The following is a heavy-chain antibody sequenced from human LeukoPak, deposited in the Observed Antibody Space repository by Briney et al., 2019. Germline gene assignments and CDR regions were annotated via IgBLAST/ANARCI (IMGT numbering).Heavy chain of an antibody. CDR2: IYYSGST. D-gene: IGHD6-13*01. CDR3: ARAPLSKQLAYYYMDV. CDR1: GGSISSYY. Sequence: PSETLSLTCTVSGGSISSYYWSWIRQPPGKGLEWIGYIYYSGSTNYNPSLKSRVTISVDTSKNQFSLKLSSVTAADTAVYYCARAPLSKQLAYYYMDVWGKGTTVTVSS. J-gene: IGHJ6*03. V-gene: IGHV4-59*01.